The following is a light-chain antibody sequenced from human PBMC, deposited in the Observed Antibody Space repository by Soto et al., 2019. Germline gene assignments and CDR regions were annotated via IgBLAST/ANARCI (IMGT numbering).Light chain of an antibody. CDR1: QSVTNTS. J-gene: IGKJ3*01. V-gene: IGKV3-20*01. Sequence: IVLTQSPGTLSLSPGERATLSCGASQSVTNTSLAWYQQKPGQAPRLLIYGASSRATGVPDRFSGSGSGTDFTLTISRLEPGDFAVYYCQQYGTPLFTFGPGTKVDIK. CDR3: QQYGTPLFT. CDR2: GAS.